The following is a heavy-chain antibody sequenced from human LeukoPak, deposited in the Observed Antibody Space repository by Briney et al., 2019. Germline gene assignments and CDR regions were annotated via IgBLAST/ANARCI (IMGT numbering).Heavy chain of an antibody. D-gene: IGHD3-16*01. CDR2: INPNSGDT. CDR3: ATQRGSYLWGTDFDY. CDR1: GYTFTGYY. Sequence: ASVKVSCKASGYTFTGYYMHWVRQAPGQGLEWMGWINPNSGDTKYSQKFQGRVTMTRDTSISTAYMELSRLRSDDTAVYYCATQRGSYLWGTDFDYWGQGTLVTVSS. J-gene: IGHJ4*02. V-gene: IGHV1-2*02.